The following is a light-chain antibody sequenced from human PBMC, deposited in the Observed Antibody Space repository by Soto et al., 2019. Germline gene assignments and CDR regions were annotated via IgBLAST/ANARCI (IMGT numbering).Light chain of an antibody. CDR3: QQYNNWPLS. CDR2: GAS. Sequence: EIVMTQSPATLSVSPGERATLSCRASQSVSSTLAWYQQKPGQAPRLLIYGASTRATGIPARFSGSGSGTEFTLTISSLQPDDFATYYCQQYNNWPLSFGGGTKVDIK. V-gene: IGKV3-15*01. CDR1: QSVSST. J-gene: IGKJ4*01.